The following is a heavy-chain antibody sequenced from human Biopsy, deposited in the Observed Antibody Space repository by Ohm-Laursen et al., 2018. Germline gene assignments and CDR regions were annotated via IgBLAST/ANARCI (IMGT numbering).Heavy chain of an antibody. Sequence: SLRPSCTASGFTFSGFSMNWVRQAPGRGLEWVSSISASGNHIYYTDLVKGRFTVSRDNGKNSVYLQMNSLRVEDTAVYYCARDGEAKYCKHGVCPSDFWGQGTLVTVSS. CDR2: ISASGNHI. CDR1: GFTFSGFS. V-gene: IGHV3-21*01. J-gene: IGHJ4*02. CDR3: ARDGEAKYCKHGVCPSDF. D-gene: IGHD2-8*01.